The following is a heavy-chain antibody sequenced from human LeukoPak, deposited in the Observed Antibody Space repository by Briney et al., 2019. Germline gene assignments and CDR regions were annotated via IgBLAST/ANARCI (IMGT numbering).Heavy chain of an antibody. V-gene: IGHV3-23*01. CDR1: GFTFSSYA. Sequence: PGGSLRLSCAASGFTFSSYAMSWVRQAPGKGLEWVSAISGSGGSTYYADSVKGRFTISRDNSKNTLYLQMNSLRAEDTAVYYCARDVEYYDSSGYYRWFDPWGQGTLVTVSS. CDR2: ISGSGGST. D-gene: IGHD3-22*01. J-gene: IGHJ5*02. CDR3: ARDVEYYDSSGYYRWFDP.